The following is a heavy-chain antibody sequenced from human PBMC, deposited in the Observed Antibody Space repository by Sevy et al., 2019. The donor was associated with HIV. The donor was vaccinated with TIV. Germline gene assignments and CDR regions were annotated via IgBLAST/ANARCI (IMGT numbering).Heavy chain of an antibody. CDR3: AREGELPLCYLDY. D-gene: IGHD1-26*01. V-gene: IGHV3-23*01. Sequence: GGSLRLSCAASGFTFSNYAMSWVRQAPGKGLEWISAIGGSGHTSYYTDSVEGRFTISRDNSKTTLYRQMSGLRVEDTAIYYCAREGELPLCYLDYWGRGSLVTVSS. CDR1: GFTFSNYA. CDR2: IGGSGHTS. J-gene: IGHJ4*02.